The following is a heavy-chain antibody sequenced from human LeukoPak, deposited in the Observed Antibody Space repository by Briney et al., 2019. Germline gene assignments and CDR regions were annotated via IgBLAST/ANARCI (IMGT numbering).Heavy chain of an antibody. J-gene: IGHJ4*02. D-gene: IGHD3-22*01. CDR3: ARDSRAVNYYDSSGYYSLLDY. CDR2: IIPIFGTA. CDR1: GGTFSSYA. V-gene: IGHV1-69*13. Sequence: ASVKVSCKASGGTFSSYAISWVRQAPGQGLEWMGGIIPIFGTANYAQKFQGRVTITADESTSTAYMELCSLRSEDTAVYYCARDSRAVNYYDSSGYYSLLDYWGQGTLVTVSS.